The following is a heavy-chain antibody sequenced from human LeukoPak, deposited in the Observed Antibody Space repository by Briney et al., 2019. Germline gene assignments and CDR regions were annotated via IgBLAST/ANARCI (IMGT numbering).Heavy chain of an antibody. CDR1: GYTLTELS. Sequence: ASVKVSCKVSGYTLTELSMHLVRQAPGKGLEWMGGFDPEDGETIYAQKFQGRVTMTEDTSTDTDYMELSSLRSEDTAVYYCATYLLAAAGDADYWGQGTLVTVSS. J-gene: IGHJ4*02. V-gene: IGHV1-24*01. CDR3: ATYLLAAAGDADY. D-gene: IGHD6-13*01. CDR2: FDPEDGET.